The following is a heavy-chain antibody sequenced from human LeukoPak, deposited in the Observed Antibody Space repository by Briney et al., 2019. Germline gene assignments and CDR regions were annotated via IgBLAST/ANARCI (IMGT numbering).Heavy chain of an antibody. J-gene: IGHJ4*02. D-gene: IGHD2-21*02. CDR1: GFTFSSYA. V-gene: IGHV3-21*01. CDR2: ISSSSSYI. Sequence: GGSLRLSCAASGFTFSSYAMHWVRQAPGKGLEWVSSISSSSSYIYYADSVKGRFTISRDNAKNSLYLEINSLRAEDTAVYYCAREAVSSTYCGGDCSFEWGQGTLVTVSS. CDR3: AREAVSSTYCGGDCSFE.